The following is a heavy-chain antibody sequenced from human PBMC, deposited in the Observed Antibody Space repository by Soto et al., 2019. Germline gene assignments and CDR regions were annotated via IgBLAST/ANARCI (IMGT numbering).Heavy chain of an antibody. CDR1: GGSVSPYY. D-gene: IGHD6-19*01. Sequence: QVQLQESGPGLVKPSETVSLTCTVSGGSVSPYYWTWVRRPPGKGLEWIAYIYYDGTTNYNPSLKSRVTIPLDTSKNQFSLRLTSVTAADTAVYYCARGRHWLDYWGQGTLLTVSS. CDR2: IYYDGTT. CDR3: ARGRHWLDY. J-gene: IGHJ4*02. V-gene: IGHV4-59*02.